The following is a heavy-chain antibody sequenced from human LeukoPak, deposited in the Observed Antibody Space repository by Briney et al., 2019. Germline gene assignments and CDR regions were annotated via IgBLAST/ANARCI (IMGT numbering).Heavy chain of an antibody. J-gene: IGHJ4*02. CDR2: IYYSGNT. CDR3: ARGENDWGLPAQFDY. V-gene: IGHV4-39*07. D-gene: IGHD1-1*01. CDR1: GGSISSSSYY. Sequence: SETLSLTCTVSGGSISSSSYYWGWIRQPPGKGLEWIGYIYYSGNTNYNPSLKSRVTISVDTSKNQFSLRLSSVTAADTAVYYCARGENDWGLPAQFDYWGQGTLVTVSS.